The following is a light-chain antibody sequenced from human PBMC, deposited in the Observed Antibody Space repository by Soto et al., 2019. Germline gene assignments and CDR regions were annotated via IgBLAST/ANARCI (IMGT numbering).Light chain of an antibody. CDR3: SSYTSSSTCA. J-gene: IGLJ1*01. Sequence: QSVLAQPASVSGSPGQSITISCTGTSSDVGAYNYVSWYQQHPGKAPKLMIYDVSNRPSGVSNRFSGSKSGNTASLTISGLQAEDEADYYCSSYTSSSTCAFGTGTKVTVL. V-gene: IGLV2-14*01. CDR2: DVS. CDR1: SSDVGAYNY.